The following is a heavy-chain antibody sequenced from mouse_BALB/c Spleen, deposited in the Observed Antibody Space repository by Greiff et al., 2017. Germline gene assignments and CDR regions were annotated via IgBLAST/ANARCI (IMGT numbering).Heavy chain of an antibody. D-gene: IGHD2-3*01. CDR2: ISSGGSYT. V-gene: IGHV5-6-4*01. CDR3: TRVRDGYYGGDYAMDY. J-gene: IGHJ4*01. CDR1: GFTFSSYT. Sequence: EVHLVESGGGLVKPGGSLKLSCAASGFTFSSYTMSWVRQTPEKRLEWVATISSGGSYTYYPDSVKGRFTISRDNAKNTLYLQMSSLKSEDTAMYYCTRVRDGYYGGDYAMDYWGQGTSVTVSS.